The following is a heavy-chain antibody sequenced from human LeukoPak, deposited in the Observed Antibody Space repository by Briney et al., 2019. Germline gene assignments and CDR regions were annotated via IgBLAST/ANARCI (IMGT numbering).Heavy chain of an antibody. D-gene: IGHD4-23*01. CDR3: ARDRGYSSFDY. Sequence: GGSLRLSCAASAFTFSSYWMSWVRQAPGKGLEWVANIKEDGSEINYVDSAKGRFTISRDNAKNSLYLQMNSLRVEDTAVYYCARDRGYSSFDYWGQGTLVTVSS. J-gene: IGHJ4*02. CDR1: AFTFSSYW. V-gene: IGHV3-7*01. CDR2: IKEDGSEI.